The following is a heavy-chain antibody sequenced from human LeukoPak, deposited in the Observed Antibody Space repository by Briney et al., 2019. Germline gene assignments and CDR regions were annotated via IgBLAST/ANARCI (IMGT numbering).Heavy chain of an antibody. CDR2: IIPIFGTA. CDR3: AREEIAVAGKTYNWFDP. V-gene: IGHV1-69*05. J-gene: IGHJ5*02. D-gene: IGHD6-19*01. Sequence: PVASVKVSRKASGGTFSSYAISWVRQAPGQGLEWMGGIIPIFGTANYAQKFQGRVTITTDESTSTAYMELSRLRSDDTAVYYCAREEIAVAGKTYNWFDPWGQGTLVTVSS. CDR1: GGTFSSYA.